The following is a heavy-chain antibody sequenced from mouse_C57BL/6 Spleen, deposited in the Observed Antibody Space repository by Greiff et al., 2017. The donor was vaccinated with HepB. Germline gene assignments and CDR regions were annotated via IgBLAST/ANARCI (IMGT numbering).Heavy chain of an antibody. V-gene: IGHV14-2*01. D-gene: IGHD2-1*01. CDR2: IDPEDGKT. Sequence: EVQLQQSGAELVKPGASVKLSCTASGFTFKAYYMHWVKQRPEQGLEWIGRIDPEDGKTKYAPKFQGKATITADTSSNTAYLQLSSLTSEDTAVYYCARELPGGYFDVWGTGTTVTVSS. J-gene: IGHJ1*03. CDR1: GFTFKAYY. CDR3: ARELPGGYFDV.